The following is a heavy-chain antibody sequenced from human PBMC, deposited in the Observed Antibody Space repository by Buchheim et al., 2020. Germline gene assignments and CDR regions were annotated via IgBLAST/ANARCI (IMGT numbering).Heavy chain of an antibody. Sequence: QVQLQESGPGLVKPSQTLSLTCTVSGGSISSGDSYWSWIRQPPGKGLEWIGDIYYSGSNYYNPSLKSRVTISVDTSKNQFSLKLSSVTAADTAVYYCARTFYGDYGKEHLFDYWGQGTL. CDR1: GGSISSGDSY. CDR3: ARTFYGDYGKEHLFDY. CDR2: IYYSGSN. D-gene: IGHD4-17*01. V-gene: IGHV4-30-4*01. J-gene: IGHJ4*02.